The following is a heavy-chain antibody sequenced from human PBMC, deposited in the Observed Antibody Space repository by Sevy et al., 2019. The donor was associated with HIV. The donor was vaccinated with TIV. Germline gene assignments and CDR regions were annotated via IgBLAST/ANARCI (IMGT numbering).Heavy chain of an antibody. CDR1: GGSFSGYY. V-gene: IGHV4-34*01. D-gene: IGHD2-2*01. J-gene: IGHJ5*02. CDR2: INHSGST. Sequence: SETLSLTCAVHGGSFSGYYWNWIRQPPGKGLEWIGEINHSGSTNYNPSLKRRVTISVDTSKKQFSLKLSSVTAADTAGYYCARSPPIVVVPGAPSGFDPWGQGTLVTVSS. CDR3: ARSPPIVVVPGAPSGFDP.